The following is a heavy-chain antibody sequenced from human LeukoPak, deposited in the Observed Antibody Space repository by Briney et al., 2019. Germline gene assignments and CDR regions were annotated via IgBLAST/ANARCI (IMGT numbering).Heavy chain of an antibody. V-gene: IGHV3-15*01. J-gene: IGHJ4*02. CDR2: IKTKTDGGTT. Sequence: TGGSLRLSCAASGFTFSNAWMNWVRQAPGKGLECVGRIKTKTDGGTTEYAAPVKGRFTISRDDSKNTLYLQMNSLKTEDTAVYYCTALVYCGGDCYYKYYFDYWGQGTLVTVSS. D-gene: IGHD2-21*02. CDR3: TALVYCGGDCYYKYYFDY. CDR1: GFTFSNAW.